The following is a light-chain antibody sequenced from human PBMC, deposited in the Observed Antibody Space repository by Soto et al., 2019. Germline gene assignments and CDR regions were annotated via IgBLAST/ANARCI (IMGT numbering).Light chain of an antibody. CDR1: QTISSW. Sequence: DIQMTQSPSTLSGSVGDRVTITCRASQTISSWLAWYQQKPGKAPKLLIYKASTFKSGVPSRFSGSGSGTEFTLTISSLQHDYFATYYCQHYNRYSETFGQGTKVEIK. J-gene: IGKJ1*01. V-gene: IGKV1-5*03. CDR3: QHYNRYSET. CDR2: KAS.